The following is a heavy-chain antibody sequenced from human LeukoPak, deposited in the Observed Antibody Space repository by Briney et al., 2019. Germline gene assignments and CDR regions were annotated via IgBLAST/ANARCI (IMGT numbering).Heavy chain of an antibody. J-gene: IGHJ4*02. Sequence: PSETLSLTCTVSGASISRYYWSWIRQPAGKGLEWIGRIYSSRSIYNPSLKSRVTMSVDTSKNQFSLKLSSVTAADTAVYYCARAAGRDTTSGLDFDYWGQGILVTVSS. CDR2: IYSSRS. CDR1: GASISRYY. V-gene: IGHV4-4*07. D-gene: IGHD1-26*01. CDR3: ARAAGRDTTSGLDFDY.